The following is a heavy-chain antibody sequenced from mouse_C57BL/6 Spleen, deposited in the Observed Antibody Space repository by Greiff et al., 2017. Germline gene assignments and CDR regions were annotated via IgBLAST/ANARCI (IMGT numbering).Heavy chain of an antibody. CDR1: GYTFTSYG. Sequence: QVQLKESGAELARPGASVKLSCKASGYTFTSYGISWVKQRTGQGLEWIGGIYPRSGNTYYNEKFKGKATLTADKSSSTAYMELRSLTSEDSAVYFCARDCGSSYEGYFDYWGQGTTLTVSS. CDR2: IYPRSGNT. D-gene: IGHD1-1*01. V-gene: IGHV1-81*01. CDR3: ARDCGSSYEGYFDY. J-gene: IGHJ2*01.